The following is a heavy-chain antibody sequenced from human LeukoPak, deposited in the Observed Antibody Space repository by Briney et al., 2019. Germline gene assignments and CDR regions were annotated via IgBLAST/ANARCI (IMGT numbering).Heavy chain of an antibody. Sequence: GGSLRLSCAASGFTFSSYAMHWVRQAPGKGLEWVAVISYDGSNKYYADSVKGRFTISRDNSKNTLYLQMNSLRAEDTAVYYCARDGGPSGSDAFDIWGQGTMVTVSS. D-gene: IGHD6-19*01. V-gene: IGHV3-30-3*01. CDR3: ARDGGPSGSDAFDI. J-gene: IGHJ3*02. CDR1: GFTFSSYA. CDR2: ISYDGSNK.